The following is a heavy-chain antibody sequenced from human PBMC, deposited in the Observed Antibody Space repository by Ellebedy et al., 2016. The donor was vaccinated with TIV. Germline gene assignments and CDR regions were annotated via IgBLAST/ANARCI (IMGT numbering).Heavy chain of an antibody. CDR1: GITFKNAW. D-gene: IGHD7-27*01. Sequence: PGGSLRLSCATSGITFKNAWMNWVRQAPGKGLEWVGRIKSKTDGGTADYAAPVKGRFTISRDESKNTLDLQMNSLKIEDTAVYYCVQLGTYDYWGRGTLVTVSS. V-gene: IGHV3-15*01. CDR3: VQLGTYDY. J-gene: IGHJ4*02. CDR2: IKSKTDGGTA.